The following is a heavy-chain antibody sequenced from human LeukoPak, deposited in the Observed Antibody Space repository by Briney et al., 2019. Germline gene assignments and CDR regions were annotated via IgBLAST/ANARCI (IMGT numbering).Heavy chain of an antibody. Sequence: GGSLRLSCEASGFTFSSYAMHWVRQAPGKGLEWVAVISYDGSNKYYADSVKGRFTISRDNSKNMLYLQMNSLRAEDTAVYYCAKGLARGFDPWGQGTLVTVSS. J-gene: IGHJ5*02. CDR1: GFTFSSYA. D-gene: IGHD3-9*01. CDR2: ISYDGSNK. V-gene: IGHV3-30-3*01. CDR3: AKGLARGFDP.